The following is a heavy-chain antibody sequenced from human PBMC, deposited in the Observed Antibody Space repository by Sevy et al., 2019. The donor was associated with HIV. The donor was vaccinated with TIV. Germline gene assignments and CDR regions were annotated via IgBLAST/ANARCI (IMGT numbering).Heavy chain of an antibody. V-gene: IGHV3-49*04. D-gene: IGHD1-26*01. CDR2: FKSKANGGTA. Sequence: GGSLRLSCATSGFTFGDYCMSWVRQAPGKGLEWISFFKSKANGGTAENAASVKDRFTISRDDSKGIVYMQMNNLKTEDTAVYFCTRWSGSQSIFDYWGQGTLVTVSS. J-gene: IGHJ4*02. CDR3: TRWSGSQSIFDY. CDR1: GFTFGDYC.